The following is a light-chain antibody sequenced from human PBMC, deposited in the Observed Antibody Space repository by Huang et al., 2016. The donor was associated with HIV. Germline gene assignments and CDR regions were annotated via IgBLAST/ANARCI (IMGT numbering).Light chain of an antibody. Sequence: DIQMTQSPPSLSASVGDSVTIACRASQNVNTYLNWYQQKPGQAPRRLIVAASRLRSGVPSRFSGSGSGTEFTLTISSLQLEDFATYYCQQRFSTTITFGQGTRLDIK. CDR2: AAS. V-gene: IGKV1-39*01. CDR3: QQRFSTTIT. CDR1: QNVNTY. J-gene: IGKJ5*01.